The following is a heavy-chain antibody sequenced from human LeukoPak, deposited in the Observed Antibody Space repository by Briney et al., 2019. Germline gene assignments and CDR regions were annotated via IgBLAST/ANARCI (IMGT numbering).Heavy chain of an antibody. D-gene: IGHD5-12*01. V-gene: IGHV4-39*07. CDR1: GGSISSSNYY. CDR2: VYYSGST. Sequence: SETLSLTCTVSGGSISSSNYYWGWIRQPPGKGLEWIGSVYYSGSTYYNPSLKSRVTISIDTSKDQFSLKLSSLTAADTAVYYCASQGYSGHDDRGFFDYWGQGTLVTVSS. CDR3: ASQGYSGHDDRGFFDY. J-gene: IGHJ4*02.